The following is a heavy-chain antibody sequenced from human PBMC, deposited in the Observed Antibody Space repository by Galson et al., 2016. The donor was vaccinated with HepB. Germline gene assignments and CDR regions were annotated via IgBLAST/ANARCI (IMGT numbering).Heavy chain of an antibody. CDR3: AREMSDSITYGWYFDL. Sequence: SLRLSCAASGASGSTFNNYDMHWVRQVTGKGPEWVSAIGRGGDRYYSGSVKGRFTISRENAKNSLYLQMNSLSAGDTAVYYCAREMSDSITYGWYFDLWGRGTLVTVSS. CDR1: GASGSTFNNYD. J-gene: IGHJ2*01. D-gene: IGHD3-10*01. V-gene: IGHV3-13*01. CDR2: IGRGGDR.